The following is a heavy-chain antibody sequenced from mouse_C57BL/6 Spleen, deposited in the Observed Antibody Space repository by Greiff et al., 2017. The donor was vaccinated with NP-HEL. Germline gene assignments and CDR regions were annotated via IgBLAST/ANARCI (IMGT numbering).Heavy chain of an antibody. CDR2: ISSGGSYT. V-gene: IGHV5-6*01. Sequence: EVKVVESGGDLVKPGGSLKLSCAASGFTFSSYGMSWVRQTPDKRLEWVATISSGGSYTYYPDSVKGRFTISRDNAKNTLYLQMSSLKSEDTAMYYCARLDSLYAMDYWGQGTSVTVSS. J-gene: IGHJ4*01. CDR3: ARLDSLYAMDY. CDR1: GFTFSSYG.